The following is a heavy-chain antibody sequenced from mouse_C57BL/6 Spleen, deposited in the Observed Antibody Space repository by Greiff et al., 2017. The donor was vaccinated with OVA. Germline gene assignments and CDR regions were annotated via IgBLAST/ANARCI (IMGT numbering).Heavy chain of an antibody. CDR3: ARFYYGSSYFDV. CDR1: GYSFTGYY. V-gene: IGHV1-42*01. Sequence: EVKLMESGPELVKPGASVKISCKASGYSFTGYYMNWVKQSPEKSLEWIGEINPSTGGTTYNQKFKAKATLTVDKSSSTAYMQLKSLTSEDSAVYYCARFYYGSSYFDVWGTGTTVTVSS. CDR2: INPSTGGT. J-gene: IGHJ1*03. D-gene: IGHD1-1*01.